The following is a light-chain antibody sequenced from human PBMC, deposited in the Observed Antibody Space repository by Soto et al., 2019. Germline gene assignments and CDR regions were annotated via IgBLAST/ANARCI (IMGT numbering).Light chain of an antibody. CDR3: QQYDDWWT. CDR1: RSVSSH. Sequence: EVVLTQSPATLSVSPGERATLSCRASRSVSSHLAWYQQKAGQAPRLLIYEASTRATGIPARFSGSGSGTEFTLTINSLQSEDSAIYYCQQYDDWWTFGQGTQVEIK. J-gene: IGKJ1*01. CDR2: EAS. V-gene: IGKV3-15*01.